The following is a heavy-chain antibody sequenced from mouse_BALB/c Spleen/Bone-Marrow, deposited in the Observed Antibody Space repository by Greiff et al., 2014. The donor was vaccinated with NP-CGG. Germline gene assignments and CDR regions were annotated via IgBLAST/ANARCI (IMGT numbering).Heavy chain of an antibody. CDR1: GFTFSSFG. V-gene: IGHV5-17*02. J-gene: IGHJ4*01. D-gene: IGHD2-2*01. Sequence: EVKLVESGGGLVQPGGSRKLSCAASGFTFSSFGMHWVRQAPEKGLEWVAYISSGSSTIYYADTVKGRFTISRDNPMNTLFLQMTSLRSEDTAMYYCARYGYYDAMDYWGQGTSVTVSS. CDR2: ISSGSSTI. CDR3: ARYGYYDAMDY.